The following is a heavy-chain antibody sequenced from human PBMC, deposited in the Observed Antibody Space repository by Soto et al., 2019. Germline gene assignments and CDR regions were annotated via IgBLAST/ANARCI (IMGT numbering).Heavy chain of an antibody. V-gene: IGHV5-51*01. J-gene: IGHJ4*02. D-gene: IGHD4-4*01. Sequence: GESLKISCKTSGYSFRSYLVGWVRPMPGKSLEWVGVVYPDDSNTSYSPSFQGQVPLSADKSISTAFLQWSSLKAADSAMYYCARHLHSDSVHITPVSPDYWGQGTLVTVSS. CDR1: GYSFRSYL. CDR2: VYPDDSNT. CDR3: ARHLHSDSVHITPVSPDY.